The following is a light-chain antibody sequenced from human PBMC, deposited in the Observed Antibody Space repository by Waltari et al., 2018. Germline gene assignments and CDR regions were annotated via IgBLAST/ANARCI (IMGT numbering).Light chain of an antibody. J-gene: IGKJ1*01. V-gene: IGKV1-27*01. CDR3: QKYDYAPLT. CDR1: QDISDS. Sequence: DIQMTQSPSSLSASVGDRVTITCRASQDISDSLAWYQQKPGKVPKLLIFDASTLQSVVPSRFRGGGSGTDFTLTITSLQPEDVATYYCQKYDYAPLTFGQGTKVEVK. CDR2: DAS.